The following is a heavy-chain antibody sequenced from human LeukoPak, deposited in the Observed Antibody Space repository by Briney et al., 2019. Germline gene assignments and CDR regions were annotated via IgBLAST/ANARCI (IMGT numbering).Heavy chain of an antibody. J-gene: IGHJ5*02. CDR3: PRGDSSSWYRGSWWFDP. Sequence: GGSLRLSCAACGFTFSSYWMSWVRQAPGKGLEWVANIKQDGSEKYYVDSVKGRFTISRDNAKNSLYLQMNSLRAEDTAVYYCPRGDSSSWYRGSWWFDPWGQGTLVTVSS. CDR2: IKQDGSEK. D-gene: IGHD6-13*01. CDR1: GFTFSSYW. V-gene: IGHV3-7*01.